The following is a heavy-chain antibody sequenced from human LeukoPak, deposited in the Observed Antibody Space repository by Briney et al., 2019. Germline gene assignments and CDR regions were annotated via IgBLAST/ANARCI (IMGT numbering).Heavy chain of an antibody. D-gene: IGHD5-18*01. J-gene: IGHJ4*02. Sequence: PGGSLRLSCAASGFTFSSYSMNWVRQAPGKGLEWVSSISSSSSYIYYADSVKGRFTISRDNAKNSLYLQMNSLRAEDTAVYYCARGRSDTAMVFYWGQGTLVTVSS. CDR3: ARGRSDTAMVFY. V-gene: IGHV3-21*01. CDR2: ISSSSSYI. CDR1: GFTFSSYS.